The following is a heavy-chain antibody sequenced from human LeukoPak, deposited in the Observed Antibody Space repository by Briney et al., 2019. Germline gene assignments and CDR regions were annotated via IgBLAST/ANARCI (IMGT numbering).Heavy chain of an antibody. CDR3: ASGTALLSDY. CDR2: IYYSGST. Sequence: SETLSLTCTVSGGSISSSSYYWGWIRQPPGKGLEWIGSIYYSGSTYYNPSLKSRVTISVDTSKNQFSLTLSSVTAADTAVYYCASGTALLSDYWGQGTLVTVSS. V-gene: IGHV4-39*01. CDR1: GGSISSSSYY. J-gene: IGHJ4*02. D-gene: IGHD3-10*01.